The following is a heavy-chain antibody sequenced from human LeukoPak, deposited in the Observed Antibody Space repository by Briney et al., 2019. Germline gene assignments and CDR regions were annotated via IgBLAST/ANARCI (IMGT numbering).Heavy chain of an antibody. Sequence: PGGSLRLSCTASGFTFGDYAMSGVRQAPGKGLEWVGFIRSKAYGGTTEYAASVKGRFTISRDDSKSIAYLQMNSLKTEDTAVYYCTSSPEWQLVDYWGQGTLVTVSA. D-gene: IGHD6-13*01. J-gene: IGHJ4*02. V-gene: IGHV3-49*04. CDR1: GFTFGDYA. CDR3: TSSPEWQLVDY. CDR2: IRSKAYGGTT.